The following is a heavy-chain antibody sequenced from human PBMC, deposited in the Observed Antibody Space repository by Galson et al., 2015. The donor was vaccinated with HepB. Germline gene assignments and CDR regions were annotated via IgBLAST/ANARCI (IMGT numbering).Heavy chain of an antibody. Sequence: SLRLSCAASGFTFSSYGMHWVRQAPGKGLEWVAVISYDGSNKYYADSVKGRFTISRDNSKNTLYLQMNSLRAEDTAVYYCAKDSVGAGDWGQGTLVTVSS. V-gene: IGHV3-30*18. J-gene: IGHJ4*02. D-gene: IGHD1-26*01. CDR1: GFTFSSYG. CDR3: AKDSVGAGD. CDR2: ISYDGSNK.